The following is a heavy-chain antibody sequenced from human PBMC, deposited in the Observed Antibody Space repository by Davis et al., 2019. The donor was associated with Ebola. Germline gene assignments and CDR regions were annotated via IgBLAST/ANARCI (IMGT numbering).Heavy chain of an antibody. CDR2: IYYTGNA. CDR3: SERGSSV. Sequence: PSETLSLTCTVSGVSISRHYWSWIRQPPGKRLEWIGSIYYTGNAYYNSSFASRATISVDTSKNQFSLKVTSVTAADTAMYYCSERGSSVWGQGTLVTVSS. CDR1: GVSISRHY. D-gene: IGHD3-10*01. V-gene: IGHV4-59*03. J-gene: IGHJ4*02.